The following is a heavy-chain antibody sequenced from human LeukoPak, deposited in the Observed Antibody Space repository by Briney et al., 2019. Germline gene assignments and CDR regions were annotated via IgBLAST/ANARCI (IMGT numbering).Heavy chain of an antibody. J-gene: IGHJ6*02. D-gene: IGHD6-13*01. CDR3: ARVKIAAAGTRPYYYGMDV. Sequence: GGSLRLSCAASGFTFTSYAMSWVRQAPGKGLEWVSSISSSGYSTYYADSVKGRFTISRDNSKNTLYLQMNSLRAEDTAVYYCARVKIAAAGTRPYYYGMDVWGQGTTVTVSS. CDR2: ISSSGYST. V-gene: IGHV3-23*01. CDR1: GFTFTSYA.